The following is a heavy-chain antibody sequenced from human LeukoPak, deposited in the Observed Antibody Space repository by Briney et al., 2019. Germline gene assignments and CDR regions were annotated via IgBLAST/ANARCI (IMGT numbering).Heavy chain of an antibody. CDR2: IYPGDSNT. V-gene: IGHV5-51*01. Sequence: GESLQISCKGSGYSFTNDWIDWVRQMPGKGLEWMGIIYPGDSNTRYSPSFQGQVTITADKSISTAYLQWSSLKASDTAKYYCARHTKYSTSSRVFDYWGQGTLVTVSS. CDR1: GYSFTNDW. CDR3: ARHTKYSTSSRVFDY. D-gene: IGHD6-6*01. J-gene: IGHJ4*02.